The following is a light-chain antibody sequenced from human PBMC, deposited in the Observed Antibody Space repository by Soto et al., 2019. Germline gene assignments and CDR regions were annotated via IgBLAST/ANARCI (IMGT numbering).Light chain of an antibody. Sequence: QSALTQPPSASGSPGQSVTISCTRTSSDVGGYNFVSWYLQHPGEAPKLIIYEVTKRPSGVPDRFSGSKSGNTASLTVSGLQTEDEADYYCSSFAGSNNRYVFGTGTKLTVL. CDR1: SSDVGGYNF. V-gene: IGLV2-8*01. CDR3: SSFAGSNNRYV. CDR2: EVT. J-gene: IGLJ1*01.